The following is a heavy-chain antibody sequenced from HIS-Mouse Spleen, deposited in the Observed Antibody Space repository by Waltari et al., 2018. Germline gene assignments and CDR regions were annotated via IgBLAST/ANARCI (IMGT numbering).Heavy chain of an antibody. Sequence: QVTLKESGPVLVKPTETLTLTCTVSGFPLSNARMGVSWIRQPPGKALEWLAHIFSNDEKSYSTSLKSRLTISKDTSKSQVVLTMTNMDPVDTATYYCARMTCNCSGGYNWFDPWGQGTLVTVSS. J-gene: IGHJ5*02. CDR1: GFPLSNARMG. CDR3: ARMTCNCSGGYNWFDP. CDR2: IFSNDEK. V-gene: IGHV2-26*01. D-gene: IGHD2-15*01.